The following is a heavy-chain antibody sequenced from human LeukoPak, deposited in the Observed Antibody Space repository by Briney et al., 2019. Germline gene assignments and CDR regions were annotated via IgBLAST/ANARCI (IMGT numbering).Heavy chain of an antibody. V-gene: IGHV3-23*01. Sequence: GGSLRLSCAASGFTFSSYAMSWVRPAPGKGLEWVSAISGSGGSTYYADSVKGRFTISRDNSKNTLYLQMNSLRAEDTAVYYCAKDRSSRRDAFDIWGQGTMVTVSS. J-gene: IGHJ3*02. D-gene: IGHD2-2*01. CDR2: ISGSGGST. CDR1: GFTFSSYA. CDR3: AKDRSSRRDAFDI.